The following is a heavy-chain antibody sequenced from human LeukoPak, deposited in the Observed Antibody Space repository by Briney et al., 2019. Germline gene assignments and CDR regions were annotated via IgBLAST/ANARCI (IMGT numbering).Heavy chain of an antibody. J-gene: IGHJ6*03. Sequence: PSETLSLTCAVYGGSISGYYWSWIRQPPGKGLEWIGEINHSGSTNYNPSLKSRVTISVDTSKNQFSLKLSSVTAADTAVYYCARGGGYCSGGSCYAYYYYYMDVWGKGTTVTVSS. CDR1: GGSISGYY. CDR3: ARGGGYCSGGSCYAYYYYYMDV. V-gene: IGHV4-34*01. D-gene: IGHD2-15*01. CDR2: INHSGST.